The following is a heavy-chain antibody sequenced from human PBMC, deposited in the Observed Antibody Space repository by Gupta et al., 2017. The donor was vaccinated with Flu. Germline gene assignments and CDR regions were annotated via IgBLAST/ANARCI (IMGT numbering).Heavy chain of an antibody. V-gene: IGHV1-8*01. CDR3: ASGLGDGSGVYYFDY. CDR1: GYTFTSYD. Sequence: QVQLVQSGAEVKKPGASVKVSCKASGYTFTSYDINWVRQATGPGLEWMGWMNPNSGNTGYAQKFQGRVTMTRNSSISKAYMELSSLRYEDAAVYYCASGLGDGSGVYYFDYWGQGTLVTVSS. CDR2: MNPNSGNT. D-gene: IGHD3-10*01. J-gene: IGHJ4*02.